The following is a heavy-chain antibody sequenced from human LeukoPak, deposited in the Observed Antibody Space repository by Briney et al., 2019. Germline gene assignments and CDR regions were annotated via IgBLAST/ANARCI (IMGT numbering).Heavy chain of an antibody. CDR2: INHSGST. CDR1: GGSFSGYY. Sequence: SETLSLTCAVYGGSFSGYYWSWIRQPPGKGLEWIGEINHSGSTNYNPSLKSRVTISVDTSKNQFSLKLSSVTAADTAVYYCARIGVRGVRKNSHDYWGQGTLVTVSS. V-gene: IGHV4-34*01. CDR3: ARIGVRGVRKNSHDY. J-gene: IGHJ4*02. D-gene: IGHD3-10*01.